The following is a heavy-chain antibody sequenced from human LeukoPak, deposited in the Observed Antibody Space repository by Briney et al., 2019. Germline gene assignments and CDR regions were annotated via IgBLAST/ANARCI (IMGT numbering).Heavy chain of an antibody. CDR2: LYSDGNT. D-gene: IGHD3-16*01. Sequence: GGSLRLSCAASGFTVITNDMTWVRQSPGKGLEWVSVLYSDGNTKYADSVQGRFSISRDNSKNTLYLEMNSLSPDDTAVYYCARGVNPRHANTLAYWGQGTLVTVSS. CDR3: ARGVNPRHANTLAY. J-gene: IGHJ4*02. V-gene: IGHV3-53*01. CDR1: GFTVITND.